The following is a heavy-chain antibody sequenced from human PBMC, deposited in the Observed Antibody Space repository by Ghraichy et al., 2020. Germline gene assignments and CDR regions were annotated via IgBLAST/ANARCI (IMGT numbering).Heavy chain of an antibody. J-gene: IGHJ4*02. D-gene: IGHD3-3*01. CDR1: GFTFPTSA. Sequence: SVKVSCKASGFTFPTSAVQWVRQARGQRLEWIGWIVVGSGNTNYAQKFQERVTITRDMSTRTAYMELGSLRSEDTAMYYCVANSDYDYRSGYDYYFDYWGQGTLVTVSS. CDR3: VANSDYDYRSGYDYYFDY. V-gene: IGHV1-58*01. CDR2: IVVGSGNT.